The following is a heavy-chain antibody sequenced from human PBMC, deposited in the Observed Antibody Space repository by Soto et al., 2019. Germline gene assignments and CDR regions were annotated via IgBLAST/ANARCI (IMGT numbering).Heavy chain of an antibody. CDR3: AKEGPITNWYFDY. CDR2: ISYDGNVA. J-gene: IGHJ4*02. D-gene: IGHD1-1*01. Sequence: QVQLVESGGGVVQPGRSLRLSCAASGFTFSNYGMHWVRQAPGKGLEWVIVISYDGNVAYYADSVKGRFTISRDNSKNTLYPQMNSLRTEATAMYYCAKEGPITNWYFDYWGQGTLVTVSS. CDR1: GFTFSNYG. V-gene: IGHV3-30*18.